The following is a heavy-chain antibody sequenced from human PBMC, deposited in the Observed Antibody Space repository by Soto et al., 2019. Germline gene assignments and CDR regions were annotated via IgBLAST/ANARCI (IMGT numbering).Heavy chain of an antibody. D-gene: IGHD2-2*01. Sequence: GESLKISCKGSGYSFTSYWIAWVRQMPGKGLDWMGIIYPGDSDTRYSPSFQGQVTISADKSISTAYLQWSSLKASDTAIYYCARIGCNGTTCYGGFDPRGQGTLVTGS. CDR2: IYPGDSDT. CDR1: GYSFTSYW. J-gene: IGHJ5*02. V-gene: IGHV5-51*01. CDR3: ARIGCNGTTCYGGFDP.